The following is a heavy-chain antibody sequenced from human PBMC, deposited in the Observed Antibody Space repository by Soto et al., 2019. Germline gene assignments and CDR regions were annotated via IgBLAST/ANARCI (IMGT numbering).Heavy chain of an antibody. CDR2: IIPIFGTA. CDR3: ARLPPPNTHRRPGMDV. CDR1: GGTFSSYA. D-gene: IGHD1-1*01. J-gene: IGHJ6*02. Sequence: QVQLVQSGAEVKKPGSSVKVSCKASGGTFSSYAISWVRQAPGQGLEWMGGIIPIFGTANYAQQFQGRVTIPADESTSTAYMELSSLRSEDTAVYYCARLPPPNTHRRPGMDVWGQGTKVTVSS. V-gene: IGHV1-69*01.